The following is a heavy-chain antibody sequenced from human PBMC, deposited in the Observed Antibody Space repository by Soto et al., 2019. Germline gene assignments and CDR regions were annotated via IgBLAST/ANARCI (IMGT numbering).Heavy chain of an antibody. V-gene: IGHV3-30*18. CDR1: GFTFSSYG. Sequence: QVQLVESGGGVVQPGRSLRLSCAASGFTFSSYGMHWVRQAPGKGLEWVAVISYDGSNKYYADSVKGRFTISRDNSKNTLYLQMNSLRAEDTAVYYCAKFVGGSYYYGMDVWGQGTTVTVSS. CDR2: ISYDGSNK. CDR3: AKFVGGSYYYGMDV. J-gene: IGHJ6*02. D-gene: IGHD3-16*01.